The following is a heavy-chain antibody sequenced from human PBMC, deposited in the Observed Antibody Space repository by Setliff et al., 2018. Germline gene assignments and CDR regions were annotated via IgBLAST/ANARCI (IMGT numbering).Heavy chain of an antibody. D-gene: IGHD2-2*01. CDR1: GLTLSGSW. J-gene: IGHJ4*02. CDR2: VNGDGSRK. CDR3: GRTQVVPASTYSIDY. V-gene: IGHV3-74*01. Sequence: SCAASGLTLSGSWVHWVRQAPGRGLVWVSSVNGDGSRKTYADSVKGRFIVSSDNAKNTFYLQMNSLRAEDTAVYYCGRTQVVPASTYSIDYWGQGTLVTVSS.